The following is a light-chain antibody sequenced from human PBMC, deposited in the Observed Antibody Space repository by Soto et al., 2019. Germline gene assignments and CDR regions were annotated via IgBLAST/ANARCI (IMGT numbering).Light chain of an antibody. CDR3: QKYDSTPGFT. CDR1: QSFHTNY. V-gene: IGKV3-20*01. J-gene: IGKJ4*01. CDR2: AAS. Sequence: EIVLTQSPGTLSLSPGERATLSCRASQSFHTNYLAWYQQRPGQGPRLLIYAASRRASGIPDRFSGSRSGTDFTLTISRLEPEDSAVYFCQKYDSTPGFTFGGGTKIEIK.